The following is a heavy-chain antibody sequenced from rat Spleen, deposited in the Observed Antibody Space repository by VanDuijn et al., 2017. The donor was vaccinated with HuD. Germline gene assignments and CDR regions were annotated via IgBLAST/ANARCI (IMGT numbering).Heavy chain of an antibody. Sequence: EVQLVESGGGQVQPGRSLKLPCGAPGFTFNNYWMTWIRQAPGKGLEWVASITNAAGKVYYSDSVKGRFTISRDNAKSTLYLQMNSLRSEDTATYYCTREETLYWYFDFWGPGTMVTVSS. CDR1: GFTFNNYW. CDR2: ITNAAGKV. D-gene: IGHD3-4*01. V-gene: IGHV5-31*01. J-gene: IGHJ1*01. CDR3: TREETLYWYFDF.